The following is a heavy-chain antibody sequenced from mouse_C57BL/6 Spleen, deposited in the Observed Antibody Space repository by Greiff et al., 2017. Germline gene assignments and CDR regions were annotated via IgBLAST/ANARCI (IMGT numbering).Heavy chain of an antibody. CDR3: TRANYGSSYVYFDY. CDR1: GFTFSSYA. V-gene: IGHV5-9-1*02. D-gene: IGHD1-1*01. J-gene: IGHJ2*01. Sequence: VQLKESGEGLVKPGGSLKLSCAASGFTFSSYAMSWVRQTPEKRLEWVAYISSGGDYIYYADTVKGRFTISRDNARNTLYLQMSSLKSEDTAMYYCTRANYGSSYVYFDYWGQGTTLTVSS. CDR2: ISSGGDYI.